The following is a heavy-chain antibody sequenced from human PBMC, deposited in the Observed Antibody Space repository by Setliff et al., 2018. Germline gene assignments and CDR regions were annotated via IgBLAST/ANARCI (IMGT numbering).Heavy chain of an antibody. J-gene: IGHJ3*01. V-gene: IGHV1-58*02. CDR2: IVVGSGNT. D-gene: IGHD3-10*01. Sequence: SVKVSCKASGFTFTSSAMQWVRQARGQRLEWIGWIVVGSGNTNYAQKFQERVTITRDMSTSTAYMELSSLRSEDAAVYYCAARRGKQGAFDVWGQGTMVTVSS. CDR1: GFTFTSSA. CDR3: AARRGKQGAFDV.